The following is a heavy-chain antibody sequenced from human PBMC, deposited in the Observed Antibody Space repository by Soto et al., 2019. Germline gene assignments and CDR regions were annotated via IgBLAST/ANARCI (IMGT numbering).Heavy chain of an antibody. Sequence: QVQLVQSGAEVKKPGASVKVSCKTSGYTFTSYHISWVRQAPGQGLEWMGWISAYNTNTNYAQKFQGRFTMTTDTLTSTASMELRSLRSDDTAVYYCARDTPPTDYWRQATLVTVSS. CDR3: ARDTPPTDY. CDR2: ISAYNTNT. CDR1: GYTFTSYH. V-gene: IGHV1-18*01. J-gene: IGHJ4*02.